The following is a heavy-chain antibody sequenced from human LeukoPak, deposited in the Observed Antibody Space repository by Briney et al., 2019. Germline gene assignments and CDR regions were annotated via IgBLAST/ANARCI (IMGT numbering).Heavy chain of an antibody. J-gene: IGHJ6*02. CDR3: ARYCSGGTCKLGYYYYGMDV. CDR2: INPDGSIT. D-gene: IGHD2-15*01. Sequence: GGSLRLSCAASGFTFSSSWMHWVRQAPGKGLVWVSRINPDGSITSHADSVKGRFTISRDNAKNTVYLQMNSLRAEDTAVYYCARYCSGGTCKLGYYYYGMDVWGQGTTVTVSS. CDR1: GFTFSSSW. V-gene: IGHV3-74*01.